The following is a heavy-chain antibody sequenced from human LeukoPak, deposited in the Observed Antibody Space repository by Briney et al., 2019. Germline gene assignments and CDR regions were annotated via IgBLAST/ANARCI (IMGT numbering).Heavy chain of an antibody. V-gene: IGHV3-23*01. CDR1: GFTFGSYA. CDR2: ISGSGGST. J-gene: IGHJ3*02. CDR3: ARGYCSSINCYAFDI. Sequence: GGSLRLSCAASGFTFGSYAMSWVRQAPGKGLEWVSTISGSGGSTYYADSVKGRFTISRDNSKNTLSLQMNSLRADDTAVYYCARGYCSSINCYAFDIWGQGTMVTVSS. D-gene: IGHD2-2*01.